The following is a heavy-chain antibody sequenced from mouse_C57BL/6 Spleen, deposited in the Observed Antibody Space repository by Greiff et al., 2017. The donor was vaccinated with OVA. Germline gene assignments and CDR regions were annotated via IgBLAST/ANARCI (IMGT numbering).Heavy chain of an antibody. CDR2: IDPSDSYT. D-gene: IGHD2-4*01. CDR1: GYTFTSYW. CDR3: ARSKDYDGGVSMDY. Sequence: QVQLQEPGAELVMPGASVKLSCKASGYTFTSYWMHWVKQRPGQGLEWIGEIDPSDSYTNYNQKFQGKSTLTVDKSSSTAYLQLSSLTSEDSAVYYCARSKDYDGGVSMDYWGQGTSVTVSS. J-gene: IGHJ4*01. V-gene: IGHV1-69*01.